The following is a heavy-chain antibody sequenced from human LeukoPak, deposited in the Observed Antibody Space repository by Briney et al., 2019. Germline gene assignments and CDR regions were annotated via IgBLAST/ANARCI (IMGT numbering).Heavy chain of an antibody. J-gene: IGHJ4*02. V-gene: IGHV3-33*01. CDR2: ICDDGSKK. CDR1: GFTFSSHG. CDR3: ARDLLGYSYDAYYFDF. Sequence: PAGGSLRLSCAASGFTFSSHGMHWVXQAPGKGLEWVAVICDDGSKKYHADSVKGRFTISRDNSKNTLYLQMNSLRAEDTAVYYCARDLLGYSYDAYYFDFWGQGTLVTVSS. D-gene: IGHD5-18*01.